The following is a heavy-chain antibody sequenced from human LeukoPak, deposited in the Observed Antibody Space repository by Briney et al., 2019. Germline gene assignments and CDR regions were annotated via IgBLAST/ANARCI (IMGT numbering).Heavy chain of an antibody. CDR2: IKPNSGGT. D-gene: IGHD1-26*01. CDR3: LGLEIVGATVY. V-gene: IGHV1-2*06. J-gene: IGHJ4*02. Sequence: ASVKVSCKASGYTFTGYYMHWVRQAPGQGLEWMGRIKPNSGGTNYAQKFQGRVTMTRDTTISTAYMEQSRVRSDHTAVFYCLGLEIVGATVYWGQGAMVTVCS. CDR1: GYTFTGYY.